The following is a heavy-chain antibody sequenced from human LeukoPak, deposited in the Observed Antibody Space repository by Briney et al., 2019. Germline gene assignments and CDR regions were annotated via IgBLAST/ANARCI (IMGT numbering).Heavy chain of an antibody. D-gene: IGHD5-18*01. V-gene: IGHV4-61*01. Sequence: SETLSLTCTVSGYSISSGYYWGWIRQPPGKGLEWIGYIYYSGSTNYNPSLKSRVTISVDTSKNQFSLKLSSVTAADTAVYYCARDQGGYSYGYIDYWGQGTLVTVSS. CDR3: ARDQGGYSYGYIDY. CDR2: IYYSGST. J-gene: IGHJ4*02. CDR1: GYSISSGYY.